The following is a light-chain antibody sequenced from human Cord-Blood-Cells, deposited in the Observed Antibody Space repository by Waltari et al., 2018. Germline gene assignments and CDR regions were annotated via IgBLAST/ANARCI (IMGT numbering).Light chain of an antibody. CDR3: CSYAGSSNWV. J-gene: IGLJ3*02. CDR2: EGS. CDR1: SSDVGSYNL. V-gene: IGLV2-23*01. Sequence: QSALTQPASVSGSPGQSITISCTGTSSDVGSYNLVSWYQQPPGKAPKRMIYEGSKRPSGVSKRFSGSKSGNTASLTISGLQAEDEADYYCCSYAGSSNWVFGGGTKLTVL.